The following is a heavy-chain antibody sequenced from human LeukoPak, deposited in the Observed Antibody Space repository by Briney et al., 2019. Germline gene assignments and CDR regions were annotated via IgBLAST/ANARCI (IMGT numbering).Heavy chain of an antibody. V-gene: IGHV4-59*01. CDR2: IYYSGST. CDR3: ARASYDYVWGSYRLVY. CDR1: GGSISSYY. Sequence: SETLSLTCTVSGGSISSYYWSWIRQPPGKGLEWIGYIYYSGSTNYNPSLKSRVTISVDTSKNQFSLKLSSVTAADTAVYYCARASYDYVWGSYRLVYWGQGTLVTVSS. D-gene: IGHD3-16*02. J-gene: IGHJ4*02.